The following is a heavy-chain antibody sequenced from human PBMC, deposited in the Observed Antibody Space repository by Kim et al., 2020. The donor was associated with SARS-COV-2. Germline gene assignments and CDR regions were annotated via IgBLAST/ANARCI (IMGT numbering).Heavy chain of an antibody. CDR1: GGSFSGYY. V-gene: IGHV4-34*01. D-gene: IGHD2-2*01. CDR2: INHSGST. Sequence: SETLSLTCAVYGGSFSGYYWSWIRQPPGKGLEWIGEINHSGSTNYNPSLKSRVTISVDTSKNQFSLKLSSVTAADTAVYYCARGKYCSSTSCYSHYYYGMDVWGQGTTVTVSS. J-gene: IGHJ6*02. CDR3: ARGKYCSSTSCYSHYYYGMDV.